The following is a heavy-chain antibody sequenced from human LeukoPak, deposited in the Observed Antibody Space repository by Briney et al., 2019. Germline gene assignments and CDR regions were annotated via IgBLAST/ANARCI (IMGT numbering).Heavy chain of an antibody. D-gene: IGHD3-22*01. CDR1: GFTFSSYS. V-gene: IGHV3-48*04. Sequence: GGSLRLSCAASGFTFSSYSMNWVRQAPGKGREWVSYISSSSSTIYYADSVKGRFTISRDNAKNSLYLQMNSLRAEDTAVYYCAGDSSGYYYYFDYWGQGTLVTVSS. CDR2: ISSSSSTI. J-gene: IGHJ4*02. CDR3: AGDSSGYYYYFDY.